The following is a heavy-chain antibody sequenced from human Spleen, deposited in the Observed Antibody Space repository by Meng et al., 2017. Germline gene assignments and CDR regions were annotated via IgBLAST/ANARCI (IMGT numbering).Heavy chain of an antibody. CDR3: AKEGGAAAGFPFDC. J-gene: IGHJ4*02. CDR2: ISSSGRTI. CDR1: GFTFSSYE. Sequence: GGSLRLSCAASGFTFSSYEMNWVRQAPGKGLEWVSHISSSGRTIYYADSVKGRFTISRDNAKNSLYLQMNSLRAEDTALYYCAKEGGAAAGFPFDCWGQGTLVTVSS. D-gene: IGHD6-13*01. V-gene: IGHV3-48*03.